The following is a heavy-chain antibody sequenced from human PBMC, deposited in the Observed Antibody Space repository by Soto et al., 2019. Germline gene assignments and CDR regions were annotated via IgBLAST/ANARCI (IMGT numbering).Heavy chain of an antibody. V-gene: IGHV1-8*01. J-gene: IGHJ4*02. CDR3: AGEYSSGGSKD. CDR2: MNPNSGNT. Sequence: QVQLVQSGAEVKKPGASVKVSCKASGYTFTSYDINWVRQATGQGHEWMGWMNPNSGNTGYAPKFQGRVTMTRNTSILTAYMELSSLRSEYTAVYYCAGEYSSGGSKDWGQGTLVTVSS. D-gene: IGHD6-19*01. CDR1: GYTFTSYD.